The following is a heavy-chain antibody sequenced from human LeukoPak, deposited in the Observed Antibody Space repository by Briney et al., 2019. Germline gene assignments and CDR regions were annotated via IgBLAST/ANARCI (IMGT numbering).Heavy chain of an antibody. CDR3: ARDLGIAARPDY. D-gene: IGHD6-6*01. V-gene: IGHV4-38-2*02. CDR2: IYHSGST. CDR1: GYSISSGYY. J-gene: IGHJ4*02. Sequence: SETLSLTCTVSGYSISSGYYWGWIRQPPGKGLEWIGSIYHSGSTYYNPSLKSRVTISVDTSKNQFSLKLSSVTAAVTAVYYCARDLGIAARPDYWGQGTLVTVSS.